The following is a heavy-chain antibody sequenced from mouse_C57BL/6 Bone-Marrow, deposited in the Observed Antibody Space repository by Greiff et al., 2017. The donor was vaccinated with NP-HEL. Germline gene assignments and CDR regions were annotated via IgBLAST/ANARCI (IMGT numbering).Heavy chain of an antibody. CDR1: GFTFSSYA. J-gene: IGHJ3*01. CDR3: ARDSNYPFAY. CDR2: ISDGGSYT. V-gene: IGHV5-4*01. D-gene: IGHD2-5*01. Sequence: EVKLVESGGGLVKPGGSLKLSCAASGFTFSSYAMSWVRQTPEKRLEWVATISDGGSYTYYPDNVKGRFTISRDNAKNNLYLQMSHLKSEDTAMYYCARDSNYPFAYWGKGTLVTVSA.